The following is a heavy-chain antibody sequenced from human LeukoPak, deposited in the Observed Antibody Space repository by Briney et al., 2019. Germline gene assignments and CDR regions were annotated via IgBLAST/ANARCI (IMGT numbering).Heavy chain of an antibody. D-gene: IGHD4-17*01. CDR2: ISGGGVTT. J-gene: IGHJ4*02. Sequence: QAGGSLRLSCVGSGFTSIAYALTWARQAPGKGLEWVSGISGGGVTTYYADSVKGRFTISRDNSKNTLYLQMNSLRAEDTAVYYCAKHLPSTDARDYWGQGTLVTVSS. CDR3: AKHLPSTDARDY. V-gene: IGHV3-23*01. CDR1: GFTSIAYA.